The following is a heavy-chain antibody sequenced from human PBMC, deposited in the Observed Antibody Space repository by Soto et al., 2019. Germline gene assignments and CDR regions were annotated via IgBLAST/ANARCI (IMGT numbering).Heavy chain of an antibody. CDR2: INPNSGGT. D-gene: IGHD1-7*01. Sequence: ASVKVSCKDSGYTFTDYYMHWVRQGPGPGLEWMGWINPNSGGTNYAQKFQGRVTMTRDTSISTAYMELSRLRSDGTAVYYCARNLELRGSYYYYYYMDVWGQGTTVTVSS. V-gene: IGHV1-2*02. CDR1: GYTFTDYY. CDR3: ARNLELRGSYYYYYYMDV. J-gene: IGHJ6*02.